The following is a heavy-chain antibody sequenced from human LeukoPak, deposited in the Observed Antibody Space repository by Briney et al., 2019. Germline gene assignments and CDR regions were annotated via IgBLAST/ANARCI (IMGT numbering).Heavy chain of an antibody. J-gene: IGHJ4*02. D-gene: IGHD3-10*01. CDR2: MNPNNGNT. V-gene: IGHV1-8*01. CDR3: AHLDGIGSCRGLDS. CDR1: GYTFTSYD. Sequence: ASVKVSCKASGYTFTSYDINWVRQATGQGLEWMGWMNPNNGNTGYAQKFQGRVSMTRDTSLSTAYMELSSLRSEDTAVYYCAHLDGIGSCRGLDSWGQGTLVTVSS.